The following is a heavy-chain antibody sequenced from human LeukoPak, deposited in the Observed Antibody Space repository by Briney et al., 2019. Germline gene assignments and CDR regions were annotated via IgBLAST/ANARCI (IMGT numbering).Heavy chain of an antibody. D-gene: IGHD2-15*01. V-gene: IGHV1-46*01. Sequence: ASVKVSCKASGYTFTSYYMHWVRQAPGQGLEWMGIINPSGGSTSYAQKFQDRVTMTRDTSTSTVYMELSSLRSEDTAVYYCATGIRRDAFDIWGQGTMVTVSS. CDR3: ATGIRRDAFDI. CDR1: GYTFTSYY. J-gene: IGHJ3*02. CDR2: INPSGGST.